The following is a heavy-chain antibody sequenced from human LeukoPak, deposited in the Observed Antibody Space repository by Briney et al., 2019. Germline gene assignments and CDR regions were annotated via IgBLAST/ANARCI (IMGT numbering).Heavy chain of an antibody. D-gene: IGHD3-3*01. CDR3: ARQNDFRLDY. Sequence: GESLKISCEGSGYTFSSYWIGWVRQMPGKGLEWMGIIYPGDSDTRYSPSLQGQVTISVDTSIGTAYLQWSSLKASDTAIYYCARQNDFRLDYWGQGTLVTVSS. CDR2: IYPGDSDT. CDR1: GYTFSSYW. V-gene: IGHV5-51*01. J-gene: IGHJ4*02.